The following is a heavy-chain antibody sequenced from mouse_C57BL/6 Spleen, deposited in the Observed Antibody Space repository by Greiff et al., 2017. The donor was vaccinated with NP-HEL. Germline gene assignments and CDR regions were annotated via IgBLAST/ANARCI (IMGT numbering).Heavy chain of an antibody. CDR3: ARNGYGAWFAY. CDR1: GFTFSDYG. CDR2: ISSGSSTI. D-gene: IGHD2-2*01. J-gene: IGHJ3*01. V-gene: IGHV5-17*01. Sequence: EVKVVESGGGLVKPGGSLKLSCAASGFTFSDYGMHWVRQAPEKGLEWVAYISSGSSTIYYADTVKGRFTISRDNAKNTLFLQMTSLRSEDTAMYYCARNGYGAWFAYWGQGTLVTVSA.